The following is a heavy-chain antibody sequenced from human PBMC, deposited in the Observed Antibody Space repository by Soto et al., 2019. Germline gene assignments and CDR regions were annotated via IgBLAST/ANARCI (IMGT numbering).Heavy chain of an antibody. J-gene: IGHJ5*02. CDR1: GGSISSGGYS. CDR3: ARATRP. Sequence: TLSLTCAVSGGSISSGGYSWSWIRQPPGKGLEWIGYIYHSGSTYYNTSLKSRVTISVDRSKNQFSLKLSSVTAADTAVYYCARATRPCGQAILRTLS. CDR2: IYHSGST. V-gene: IGHV4-30-2*01.